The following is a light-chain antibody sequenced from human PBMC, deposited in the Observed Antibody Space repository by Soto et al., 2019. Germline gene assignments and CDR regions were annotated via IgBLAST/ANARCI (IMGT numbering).Light chain of an antibody. CDR1: QSVSSSY. CDR3: QQYAGSRT. J-gene: IGKJ1*01. CDR2: GAS. Sequence: EFVWTQSPGTLSLSPGERATISGRASQSVSSSYLAWYQQKPGQAPRLLIYGASSRATGIPDRFSGSGSGTDFTLTIRRLEPEDFAVYYCQQYAGSRTFGQGTKVDIK. V-gene: IGKV3-20*01.